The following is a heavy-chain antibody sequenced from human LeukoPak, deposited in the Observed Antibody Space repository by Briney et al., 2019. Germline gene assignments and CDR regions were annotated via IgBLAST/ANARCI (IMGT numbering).Heavy chain of an antibody. J-gene: IGHJ4*02. CDR1: GFTFSTYE. CDR3: ARGHVPDY. CDR2: ISSSGSTT. Sequence: GGALRLSCAASGFTFSTYEMNWVRQAPGKGLEWVSYISSSGSTTYYADSVKGRFTISRDNAKNSLYLQMNSLRAEDTAVYYCARGHVPDYWGQGTLVIVSS. V-gene: IGHV3-48*03.